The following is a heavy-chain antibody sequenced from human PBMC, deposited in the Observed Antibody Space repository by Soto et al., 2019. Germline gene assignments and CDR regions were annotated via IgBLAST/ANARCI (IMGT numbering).Heavy chain of an antibody. Sequence: QVQLVQSGAEVKKPGSSVKVSCKASGGTFSSYAISWVRQAPGQGLEWMGGIIPIFGTANYAQKFQGRVTITADESTSTAYMELSSLRSEDTAVYYCARDWRVPTPYYYYGIDVWGQGTTVTVSS. J-gene: IGHJ6*02. V-gene: IGHV1-69*01. D-gene: IGHD3-3*01. CDR1: GGTFSSYA. CDR3: ARDWRVPTPYYYYGIDV. CDR2: IIPIFGTA.